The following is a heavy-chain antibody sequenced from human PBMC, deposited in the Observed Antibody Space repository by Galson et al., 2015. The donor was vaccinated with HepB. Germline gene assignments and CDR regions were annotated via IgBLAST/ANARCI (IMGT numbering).Heavy chain of an antibody. CDR3: ARDRRGNYYGSGSYYRIDP. CDR2: IIPIFGTA. Sequence: SVKVSCKASGGTFSSYAISWVRQAPGQGLEWMGGIIPIFGTANYAQKFQGRVTITADESTSTAYMELSSLRSEDTAVYYCARDRRGNYYGSGSYYRIDPWGQGTLVTVSS. J-gene: IGHJ5*02. V-gene: IGHV1-69*13. CDR1: GGTFSSYA. D-gene: IGHD3-10*01.